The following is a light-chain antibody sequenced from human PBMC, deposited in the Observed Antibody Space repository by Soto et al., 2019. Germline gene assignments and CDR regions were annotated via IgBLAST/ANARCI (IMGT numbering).Light chain of an antibody. Sequence: QSALTQPASVSGSPGQSITISCTGTSSDVGSYKSVSWYQQHAGKAPKLMIYEGSKRPSGISNRFSGSKSGNTASLTISGLQAEDEADYYCCSYAGTSTYVVGTGTKVTVL. CDR2: EGS. CDR1: SSDVGSYKS. V-gene: IGLV2-23*01. J-gene: IGLJ1*01. CDR3: CSYAGTSTYV.